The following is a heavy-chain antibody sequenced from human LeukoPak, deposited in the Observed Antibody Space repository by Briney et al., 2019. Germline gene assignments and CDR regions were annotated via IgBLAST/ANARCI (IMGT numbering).Heavy chain of an antibody. Sequence: PSETLSLTCTVSGGSISKYWSWIRQPPGKGLEWIGYINYSGSTNYNPSLKSRVTISVDTSKNQFSLKMSSVTAADTAVYYCARFDYEVNPILDYWGQGTLVTVSS. CDR3: ARFDYEVNPILDY. CDR1: GGSISKY. D-gene: IGHD4-17*01. V-gene: IGHV4-59*01. CDR2: INYSGST. J-gene: IGHJ4*01.